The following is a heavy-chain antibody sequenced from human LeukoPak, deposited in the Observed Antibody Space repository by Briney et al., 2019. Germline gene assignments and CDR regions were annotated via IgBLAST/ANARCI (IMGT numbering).Heavy chain of an antibody. CDR2: IYTSGST. J-gene: IGHJ5*02. CDR1: GASINTYY. D-gene: IGHD5-24*01. CDR3: ARDLGGGYNRDWFDP. Sequence: SETLSLTCTLSGASINTYYWNWIRQPAGKGLEWIGRIYTSGSTYYDSSLKSRVTISVDKSKNQFSLKLRSVTAADTAVYYCARDLGGGYNRDWFDPWGQGILVTVSS. V-gene: IGHV4-4*07.